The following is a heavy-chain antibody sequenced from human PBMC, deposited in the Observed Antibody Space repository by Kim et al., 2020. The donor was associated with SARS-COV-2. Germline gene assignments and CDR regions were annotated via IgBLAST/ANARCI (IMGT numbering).Heavy chain of an antibody. J-gene: IGHJ6*02. V-gene: IGHV1-18*04. CDR3: ARHTTLEWLLFSNSAGGMDV. CDR2: ISAYNGNT. D-gene: IGHD3-3*01. Sequence: ASVKVSCKASGYTFTSYGISWVRQAPGQGLEWMGWISAYNGNTNYAQKLQGRVTMTTDTSTSTAYMELRSLRSDDTAVYYCARHTTLEWLLFSNSAGGMDVWGQGTTVTVSS. CDR1: GYTFTSYG.